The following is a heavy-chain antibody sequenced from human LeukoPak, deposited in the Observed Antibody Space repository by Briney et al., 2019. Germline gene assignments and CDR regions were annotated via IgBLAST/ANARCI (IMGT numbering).Heavy chain of an antibody. Sequence: GSLRLSCAASEFTFSSYWMSWVRQAPGEGLEWVANIKQDGGQIYYLESVKGRFTVSRDNAKNSLYLQMNSLRVEDTAVYYCARLGARQMLEYWGQGTLVTVSS. J-gene: IGHJ4*02. V-gene: IGHV3-7*01. CDR1: EFTFSSYW. D-gene: IGHD4-17*01. CDR2: IKQDGGQI. CDR3: ARLGARQMLEY.